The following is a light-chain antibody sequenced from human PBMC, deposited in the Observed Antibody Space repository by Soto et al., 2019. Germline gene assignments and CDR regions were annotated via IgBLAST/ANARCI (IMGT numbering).Light chain of an antibody. CDR1: QSISSW. J-gene: IGKJ1*01. CDR2: DAS. V-gene: IGKV1-5*01. Sequence: DIQMTQSPSTLSASVGDRVTITCRASQSISSWLAWYQQKPGKAPKLLIYDASSLESGVPSRFRGSGSGTKFSLAVSSSQADDFAPYYFKQYNSYSPRTFGQGTKVEIK. CDR3: KQYNSYSPRT.